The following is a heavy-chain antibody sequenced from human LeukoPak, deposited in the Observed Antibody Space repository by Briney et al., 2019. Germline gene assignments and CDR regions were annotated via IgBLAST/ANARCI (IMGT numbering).Heavy chain of an antibody. CDR2: ITPTGGTT. CDR1: GYIFTNYY. Sequence: ASVTVSCTASGYIFTNYYIHWVRQAPGQGLEWMGLITPTGGTTIYAQKFQGRVTMTSGLSASTVNMDLSSLRSEDTAVYYCARALVYYFDSWGQGTLVTVSS. J-gene: IGHJ4*02. V-gene: IGHV1-46*01. D-gene: IGHD2-8*01. CDR3: ARALVYYFDS.